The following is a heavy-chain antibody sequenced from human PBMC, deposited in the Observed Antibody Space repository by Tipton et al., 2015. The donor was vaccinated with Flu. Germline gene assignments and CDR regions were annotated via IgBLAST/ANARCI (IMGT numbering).Heavy chain of an antibody. Sequence: LRLSCTVSGGSISSYYWSWIRQPAGKGLEWIGRIYTSGSTNYNPSLTSRVTMSVDTSKNQFSLKLSSVTAADTAVYYCARGPWIQLGPNWFDPWGQGTLVTVSS. D-gene: IGHD5-18*01. V-gene: IGHV4-4*07. CDR1: GGSISSYY. CDR3: ARGPWIQLGPNWFDP. J-gene: IGHJ5*02. CDR2: IYTSGST.